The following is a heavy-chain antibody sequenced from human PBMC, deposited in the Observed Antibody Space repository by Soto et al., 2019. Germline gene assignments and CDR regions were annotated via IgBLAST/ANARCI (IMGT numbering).Heavy chain of an antibody. V-gene: IGHV3-48*03. CDR1: GFTFSSYE. Sequence: EVQLVESGGGLVLPGGSLRLSCAASGFTFSSYEMNWVRQAPGKGLEWVSYISSSGNNKYYADSVKGRFSISRDNAKSSLYLQMNSLRAEDTAVYYCARENSGEGDYWGQGTLVTVSS. CDR2: ISSSGNNK. CDR3: ARENSGEGDY. D-gene: IGHD1-26*01. J-gene: IGHJ4*02.